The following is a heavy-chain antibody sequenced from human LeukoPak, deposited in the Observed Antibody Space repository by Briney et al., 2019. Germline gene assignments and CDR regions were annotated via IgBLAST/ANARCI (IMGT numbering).Heavy chain of an antibody. CDR1: GFTVSSNS. CDR3: ARSPYYFDSDGYYDS. D-gene: IGHD3-22*01. V-gene: IGHV3-53*01. CDR2: IYSGTI. J-gene: IGHJ4*02. Sequence: GGSLRLSCTVSGFTVSSNSMSWVRQAPGKGLEWVSFIYSGTIHYSDSVKGRFTISRDNFKNIVYLQMNNLRAEDTGVYFCARSPYYFDSDGYYDSWGQGTLVTVSS.